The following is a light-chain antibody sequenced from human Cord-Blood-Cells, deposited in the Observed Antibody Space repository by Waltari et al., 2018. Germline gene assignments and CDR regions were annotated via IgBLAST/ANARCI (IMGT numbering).Light chain of an antibody. V-gene: IGLV2-14*03. CDR1: TIDVGGYNY. CDR2: DVS. CDR3: SSYTSSSTLV. J-gene: IGLJ1*01. Sequence: HSPLTQPASVSGSPGHSITISCTGTTIDVGGYNYVSWYQQHPGKAPKLLIYDVSNRPSGVSNRFSGSKSGNSASLTISGPQAEDEADYYCSSYTSSSTLVFGTGTKVTVL.